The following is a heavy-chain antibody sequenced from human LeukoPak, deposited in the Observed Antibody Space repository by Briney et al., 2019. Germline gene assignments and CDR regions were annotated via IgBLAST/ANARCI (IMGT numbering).Heavy chain of an antibody. CDR1: GASISSSYW. D-gene: IGHD2-15*01. J-gene: IGHJ4*02. Sequence: KPSGTLSLTCAVSGASISSSYWWSWVRQPPGKGLEWIGEIHHSGSTKYNPSLKSRVTISVDKSKNQFSLKLSSVTAADTAVYYCAPSPCSGDSCYRFDFWGQGTQVTVSS. CDR3: APSPCSGDSCYRFDF. CDR2: IHHSGST. V-gene: IGHV4-4*02.